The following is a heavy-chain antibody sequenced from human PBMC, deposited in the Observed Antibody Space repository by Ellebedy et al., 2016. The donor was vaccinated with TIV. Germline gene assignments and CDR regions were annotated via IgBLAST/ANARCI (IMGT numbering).Heavy chain of an antibody. Sequence: GESLKISCAASGCTSRNYGMHWVRQAPGKGLVWVSRVNTDGSSTSYADSVKGRFTISRDNARNTLYLQMNNLRVEDTAVYYCACWAGQERFQGPFDYWGQGTLVIVSS. J-gene: IGHJ4*02. CDR2: VNTDGSST. D-gene: IGHD3-3*01. CDR3: ACWAGQERFQGPFDY. V-gene: IGHV3-74*01. CDR1: GCTSRNYG.